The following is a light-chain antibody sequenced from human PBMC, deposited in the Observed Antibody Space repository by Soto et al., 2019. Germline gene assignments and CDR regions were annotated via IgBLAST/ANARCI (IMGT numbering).Light chain of an antibody. J-gene: IGKJ5*01. CDR2: GAS. CDR3: QQRGDSPIT. CDR1: QSISTY. V-gene: IGKV3-11*01. Sequence: EIVLTQSPASLSLSQGERVTLSCRASQSISTYLAWYQQKPGQAPRLLIYGASNRATGIPDRFSGSGSGSDFTLTIRRLEPEDFAVYYCQQRGDSPITSGQGTRLEIK.